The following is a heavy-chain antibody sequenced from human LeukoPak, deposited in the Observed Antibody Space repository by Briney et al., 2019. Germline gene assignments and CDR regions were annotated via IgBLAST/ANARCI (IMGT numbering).Heavy chain of an antibody. CDR3: ASGVYYDSSGYSFEY. D-gene: IGHD3-22*01. CDR2: IIPIFGTA. Sequence: SVKVSCKASGGTFSSYGISWVRQAPGQGLEWMGGIIPIFGTANYAQRFQGRVTITADESTSTAYMELSSLRSEDTAVYYCASGVYYDSSGYSFEYWGQGTLVTVSS. J-gene: IGHJ4*02. CDR1: GGTFSSYG. V-gene: IGHV1-69*13.